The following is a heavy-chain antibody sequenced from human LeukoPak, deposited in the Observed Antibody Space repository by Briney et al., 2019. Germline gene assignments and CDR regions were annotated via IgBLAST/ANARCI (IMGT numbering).Heavy chain of an antibody. Sequence: AGGSLRLSCAASGFTFDDYGMHWVRQAPGKGLEWVAFIRFDGSDEYYADSVKGRFTLSRDNSKNTLYLQMNSLRAEDTAVYYCAKVGSGWSSYYYYMDVWGKGTTVTISS. V-gene: IGHV3-30*02. D-gene: IGHD6-19*01. J-gene: IGHJ6*03. CDR3: AKVGSGWSSYYYYMDV. CDR2: IRFDGSDE. CDR1: GFTFDDYG.